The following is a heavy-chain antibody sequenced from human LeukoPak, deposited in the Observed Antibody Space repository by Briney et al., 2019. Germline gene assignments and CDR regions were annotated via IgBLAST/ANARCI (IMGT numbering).Heavy chain of an antibody. CDR3: ARDYCGGDCHWFDP. CDR1: RFTFSSYA. D-gene: IGHD2-21*02. J-gene: IGHJ5*02. CDR2: ISYDGSNK. V-gene: IGHV3-30*04. Sequence: PGGSLRLSCAASRFTFSSYAMHWVRQAPGKGLEWVAVISYDGSNKYYADSVKGRFTISRDNSKNTLYLQMNSLRAEDTAVYYCARDYCGGDCHWFDPWGQGTLVTVSS.